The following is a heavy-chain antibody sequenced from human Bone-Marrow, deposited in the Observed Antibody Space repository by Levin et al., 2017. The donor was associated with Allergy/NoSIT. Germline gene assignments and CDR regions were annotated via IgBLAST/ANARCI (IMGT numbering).Heavy chain of an antibody. CDR1: GFTVGNNY. J-gene: IGHJ4*02. CDR3: SSAPGFSDY. Sequence: SCAASGFTVGNNYVAWVRQAPGKGLDWISVIYSGGGTYYADSVKGRFTISRDKSKNTVYLQMNSLRVEDTAEYYCSSAPGFSDYWGQGTLVTVSS. CDR2: IYSGGGT. V-gene: IGHV3-66*01.